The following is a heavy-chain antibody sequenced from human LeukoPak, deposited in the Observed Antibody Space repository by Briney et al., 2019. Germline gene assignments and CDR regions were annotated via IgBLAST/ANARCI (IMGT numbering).Heavy chain of an antibody. CDR2: ISSSSSHI. D-gene: IGHD6-19*01. CDR1: GFTFSPYS. V-gene: IGHV3-21*01. J-gene: IGHJ5*01. CDR3: ARHLNGGSGWYDY. Sequence: PGGSLRLSCEASGFTFSPYSMNWVRQAPGKGLEWVSSISSSSSHIYYADSVKGRFTISRDNAKNSLYLQLNSLRAEDTAVYYCARHLNGGSGWYDYWGQGTLVTVSS.